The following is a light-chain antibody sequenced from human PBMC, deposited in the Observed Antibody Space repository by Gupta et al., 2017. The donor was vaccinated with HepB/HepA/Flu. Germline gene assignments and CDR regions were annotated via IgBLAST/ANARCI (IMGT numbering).Light chain of an antibody. CDR2: ATT. V-gene: IGKV1-39*01. Sequence: DIEMTQSLSSLSASVGDRVTITCRASQNISYYLNWYQQKPGKAPELLIYATTKLQSGVPSRFSGSGSGTDFTLTISRLQPEDFASYFCQQCDSTPWTFGQGTKVDI. CDR1: QNISYY. CDR3: QQCDSTPWT. J-gene: IGKJ1*01.